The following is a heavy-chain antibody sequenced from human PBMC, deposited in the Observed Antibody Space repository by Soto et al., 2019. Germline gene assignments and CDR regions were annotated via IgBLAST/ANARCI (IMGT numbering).Heavy chain of an antibody. Sequence: PGGSLRLSCAASGFTFSSYAMNWVRQAPGKGPEWVSSISSSSSYIYYADSVKGRFTISRDNAKNSLYLQMNSLRAEDTAVYYCAREYYYDSSGYYRPLDFDYWGQGTLVTVSS. CDR1: GFTFSSYA. V-gene: IGHV3-21*01. D-gene: IGHD3-22*01. J-gene: IGHJ4*02. CDR3: AREYYYDSSGYYRPLDFDY. CDR2: ISSSSSYI.